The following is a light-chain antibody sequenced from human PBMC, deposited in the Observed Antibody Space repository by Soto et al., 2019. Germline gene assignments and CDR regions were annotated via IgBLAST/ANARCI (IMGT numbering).Light chain of an antibody. CDR2: GNN. J-gene: IGLJ2*01. V-gene: IGLV1-40*01. Sequence: QSVLTQPTSVSGAPGQRVTISCTGSSSNIGAGYDVHWYQQLPGTAPKLLISGNNNRPSGVPDRFSGSKSGTSASLAITGLQAEDEADYYCQSTDSSLSGVVFGGGTKLTVL. CDR1: SSNIGAGYD. CDR3: QSTDSSLSGVV.